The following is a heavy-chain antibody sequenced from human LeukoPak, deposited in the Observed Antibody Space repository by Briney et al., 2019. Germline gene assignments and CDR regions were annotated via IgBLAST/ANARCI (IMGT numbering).Heavy chain of an antibody. J-gene: IGHJ4*02. CDR3: ARLKEYYYDSSGYPFFAY. CDR2: IKQDGSEK. Sequence: GGSLRLSCAASGFTFSSYWMSWVRQAPGKGLEWVANIKQDGSEKYYVDSVKGRFTISRDNAKNSLYLQMNSLRDEDTAVYYCARLKEYYYDSSGYPFFAYWGQGTLVTVSS. CDR1: GFTFSSYW. V-gene: IGHV3-7*01. D-gene: IGHD3-22*01.